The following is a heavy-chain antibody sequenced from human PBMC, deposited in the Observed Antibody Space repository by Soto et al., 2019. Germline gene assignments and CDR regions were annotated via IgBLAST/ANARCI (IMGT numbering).Heavy chain of an antibody. Sequence: ASVNVSCKASGYTFTSYYMHWVRQAPGQGLEWMGIINPSGGSTSYAQKFQGRVTMTRDTSTSTVYMELSSLRSEDTAVYYCASERNYYGMDVWGQGSTVTVSS. V-gene: IGHV1-46*01. CDR1: GYTFTSYY. CDR2: INPSGGST. J-gene: IGHJ6*02. CDR3: ASERNYYGMDV.